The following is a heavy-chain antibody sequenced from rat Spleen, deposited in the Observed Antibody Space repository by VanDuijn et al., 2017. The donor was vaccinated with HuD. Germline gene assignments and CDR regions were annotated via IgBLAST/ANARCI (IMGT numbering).Heavy chain of an antibody. CDR2: FSYDGSTT. CDR1: GFTFSDYN. Sequence: EVQLVESDGGLVQPGRSLKLSCAASGFTFSDYNMAWVRQAPTEGLEWVATFSYDGSTTYYGDSVKGRFTISRDNAKSTLYLQMNSLRSEDTATYYCASYSAHFDHWGQGVMVTVSS. J-gene: IGHJ2*01. CDR3: ASYSAHFDH. V-gene: IGHV5-22*01. D-gene: IGHD1-1*01.